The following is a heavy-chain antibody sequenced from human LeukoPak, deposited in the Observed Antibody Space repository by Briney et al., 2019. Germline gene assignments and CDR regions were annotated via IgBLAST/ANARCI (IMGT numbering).Heavy chain of an antibody. Sequence: IGYIYYSGSTYYNPSLKSRVTISVDTSKNQFSLKLSSVTAADTAVYYCAGYYSSGWYYFDYWGQGTLVTVSS. CDR2: IYYSGST. CDR3: AGYYSSGWYYFDY. V-gene: IGHV4-39*07. D-gene: IGHD6-19*01. J-gene: IGHJ4*02.